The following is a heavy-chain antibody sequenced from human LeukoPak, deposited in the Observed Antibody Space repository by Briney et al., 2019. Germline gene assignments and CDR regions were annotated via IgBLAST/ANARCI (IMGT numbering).Heavy chain of an antibody. J-gene: IGHJ4*02. CDR3: ARVSYDSSGYYLDY. V-gene: IGHV1-2*02. CDR2: INPNSGDT. Sequence: ASVKVSCKASGYILTDYYMHWVRQAPGQGLEWMGWINPNSGDTNYAQKFQGRVTMTRDMSTSTVYMELSSLRSEDTAVYYCARVSYDSSGYYLDYWGQGTLVTVSS. D-gene: IGHD3-22*01. CDR1: GYILTDYY.